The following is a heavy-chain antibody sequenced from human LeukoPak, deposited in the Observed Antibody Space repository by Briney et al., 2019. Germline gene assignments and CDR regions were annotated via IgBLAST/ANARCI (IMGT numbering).Heavy chain of an antibody. CDR2: INSDGTTI. V-gene: IGHV3-74*01. CDR3: ARGGAE. CDR1: GFTFSRYW. J-gene: IGHJ4*02. Sequence: GGSLRLSCAASGFTFSRYWMHWVRQVPGKGLVWVSRINSDGTTISYADSVKGRFTISRDNAKNTLYLQMNSLRAEDTAVYYCARGGAEWGQGTLVTVSS. D-gene: IGHD3-16*01.